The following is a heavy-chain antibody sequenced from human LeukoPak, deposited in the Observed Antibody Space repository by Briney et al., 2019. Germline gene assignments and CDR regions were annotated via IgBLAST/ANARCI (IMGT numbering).Heavy chain of an antibody. Sequence: ASVKVSCKASGYTFTGYYMHWVRQAPGQGLEWMGWINPNSGGTNYAQKFQGRVTMTGDTSISTAYMELSRLRSDDTAVYYCARDYSSSSSCFDYWGQGTQVTVSS. J-gene: IGHJ4*02. V-gene: IGHV1-2*02. CDR3: ARDYSSSSSCFDY. CDR1: GYTFTGYY. CDR2: INPNSGGT. D-gene: IGHD6-6*01.